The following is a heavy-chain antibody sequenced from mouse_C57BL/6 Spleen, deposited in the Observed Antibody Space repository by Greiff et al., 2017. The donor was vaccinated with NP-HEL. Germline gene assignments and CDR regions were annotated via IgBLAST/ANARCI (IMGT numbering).Heavy chain of an antibody. CDR3: ARDGYYVGYFDV. D-gene: IGHD2-3*01. CDR1: GFTFSDYY. J-gene: IGHJ1*03. CDR2: INYDGSST. Sequence: EVKLVESEGGLVQPGSSMKLSCTASGFTFSDYYMAWVRQVPEKGLEWVANINYDGSSTYYLDSLKGRFIISRDNAKNILYLQMSSLKSEDTATYYCARDGYYVGYFDVWGTGTTVTVSS. V-gene: IGHV5-16*01.